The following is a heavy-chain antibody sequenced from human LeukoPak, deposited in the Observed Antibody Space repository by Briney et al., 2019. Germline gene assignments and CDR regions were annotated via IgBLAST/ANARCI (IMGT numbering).Heavy chain of an antibody. CDR2: VSSNGGST. CDR3: ARGYDFWSGYYPRSYMDV. CDR1: GFTFSRYG. D-gene: IGHD3-3*01. V-gene: IGHV3-64*01. Sequence: PGGSLRLSCAASGFTFSRYGMYWVRQAPGKGLEYVSAVSSNGGSTYYANSVKGRFTISRDNSKNTLYLQMGSLRGGDMAVYYCARGYDFWSGYYPRSYMDVWGKGTTVTVSS. J-gene: IGHJ6*03.